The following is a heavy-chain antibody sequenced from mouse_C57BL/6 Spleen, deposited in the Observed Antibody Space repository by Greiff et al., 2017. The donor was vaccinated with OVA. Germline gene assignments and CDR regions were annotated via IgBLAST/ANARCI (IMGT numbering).Heavy chain of an antibody. CDR1: GYTFTSYW. CDR2: IHPNSGST. D-gene: IGHD2-3*01. J-gene: IGHJ4*01. V-gene: IGHV1-64*01. CDR3: ARDGLLLNYYAMDY. Sequence: VKLQQPGAELVKPGASVKLSCKASGYTFTSYWMHWVKQRPGQGLEWIGMIHPNSGSTNYNEKFKSKATLTVDKSSSTAYMQLSSLTSEDSAVYYCARDGLLLNYYAMDYWGQGTSVTVSS.